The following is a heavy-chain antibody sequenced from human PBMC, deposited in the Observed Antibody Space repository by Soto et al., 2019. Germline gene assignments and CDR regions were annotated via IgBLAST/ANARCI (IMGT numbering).Heavy chain of an antibody. CDR2: ISWNSGNI. V-gene: IGHV3-9*01. J-gene: IGHJ6*02. CDR3: TKDVIQTVRTLGLSYYSYGMDV. CDR1: GFIFNDYA. Sequence: EVQLVESGGTLIQPGKSLRLSCATSGFIFNDYAMHWVRQAPGKGLEWVAGISWNSGNIDYADSVKGRFTISRDNAKNSLYLQMNSLRTEDTALYYCTKDVIQTVRTLGLSYYSYGMDVWGQGATVTVSS. D-gene: IGHD4-17*01.